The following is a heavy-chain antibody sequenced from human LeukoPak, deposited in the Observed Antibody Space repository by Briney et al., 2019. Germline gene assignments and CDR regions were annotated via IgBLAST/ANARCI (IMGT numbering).Heavy chain of an antibody. CDR3: ARFPGIAAAGDSWFDP. V-gene: IGHV4-59*05. D-gene: IGHD6-13*01. CDR1: GGSISSYY. Sequence: PSETLSLTCTVSGGSISSYYWSWIRQPPGKGLEWIGSIYYSGSTYYNPSLKSRVTISVDTSKNQFSLKLSSVTAADTAVYYCARFPGIAAAGDSWFDPWGQGTLVTVSS. J-gene: IGHJ5*02. CDR2: IYYSGST.